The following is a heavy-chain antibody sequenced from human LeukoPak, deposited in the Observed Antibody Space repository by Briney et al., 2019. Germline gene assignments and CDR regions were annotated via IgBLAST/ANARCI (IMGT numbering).Heavy chain of an antibody. CDR1: GGTFSSYA. J-gene: IGHJ5*02. V-gene: IGHV1-69*05. CDR2: IIPIFGTA. CDR3: ASSLRGAYYVHKFDP. Sequence: ASVKVSCKASGGTFSSYAISWVRQAPGQGLEWMGGIIPIFGTANYAQKCQGRVTITTDESTSTAYMELSSLRSEDTAVYYCASSLRGAYYVHKFDPWGQGTLVTVSS. D-gene: IGHD3-10*02.